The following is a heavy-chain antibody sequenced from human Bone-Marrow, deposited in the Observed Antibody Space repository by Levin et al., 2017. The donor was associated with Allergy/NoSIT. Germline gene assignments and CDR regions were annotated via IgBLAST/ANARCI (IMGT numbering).Heavy chain of an antibody. V-gene: IGHV3-23*01. CDR1: GFTFNFYA. Sequence: TGGSLRLSCAASGFTFNFYAMAWVRLAPGKGLEWVAGISGSGLFTYYADSVKGRFTTSRDNSRNTLDLQMSGLRADDTAIYYCAKDAGSCPDRECYLGAHRFDYWGQGVLVTVSS. CDR2: ISGSGLFT. J-gene: IGHJ4*02. D-gene: IGHD2-8*01. CDR3: AKDAGSCPDRECYLGAHRFDY.